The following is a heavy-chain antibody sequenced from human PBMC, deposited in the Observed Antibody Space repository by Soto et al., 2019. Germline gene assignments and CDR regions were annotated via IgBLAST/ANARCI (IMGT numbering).Heavy chain of an antibody. V-gene: IGHV3-11*01. CDR3: ARGVSYGDYEGS. J-gene: IGHJ4*02. D-gene: IGHD4-17*01. Sequence: QVQLVESGGGLVKPGGSLRLSCAASGFTFSDYYMTWIRQAPGKGLEWVSYISSSGSTIYYADSVKGRFTISSDTAKNALYGQMNSLRAEDTAVYFCARGVSYGDYEGSWGQGTLVTVSS. CDR1: GFTFSDYY. CDR2: ISSSGSTI.